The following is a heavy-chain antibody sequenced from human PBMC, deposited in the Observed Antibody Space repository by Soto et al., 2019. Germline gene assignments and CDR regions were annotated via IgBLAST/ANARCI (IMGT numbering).Heavy chain of an antibody. D-gene: IGHD3-3*01. J-gene: IGHJ4*02. CDR3: ARYLRGDFWSGYRDTYYFDY. CDR1: GGSISSYY. V-gene: IGHV4-59*01. CDR2: IYYSGST. Sequence: SLTCTVSGGSISSYYWSWIRQPPGKGLEWIGYIYYSGSTNYNPSLKSRVTISVDTSKNQFSLKLSSVTAADTAVYYCARYLRGDFWSGYRDTYYFDYWGQGTLVTVSS.